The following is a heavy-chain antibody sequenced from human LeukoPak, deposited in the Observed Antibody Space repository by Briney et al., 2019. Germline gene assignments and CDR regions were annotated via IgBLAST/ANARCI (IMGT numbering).Heavy chain of an antibody. CDR1: GYTFTGYY. V-gene: IGHV1-2*02. J-gene: IGHJ4*02. D-gene: IGHD6-13*01. Sequence: ASVKVSCKASGYTFTGYYMHWVRQAPGQGLEWMGWINPNSGGTNYAQKFQGRVTMTRDTSISTAYMELSRLRSDDTAVYYCARDISIAAAGSFDYWGQGTLVTVSS. CDR2: INPNSGGT. CDR3: ARDISIAAAGSFDY.